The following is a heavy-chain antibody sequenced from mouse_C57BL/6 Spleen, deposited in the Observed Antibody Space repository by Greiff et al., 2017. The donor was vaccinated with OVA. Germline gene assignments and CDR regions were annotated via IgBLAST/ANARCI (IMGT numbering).Heavy chain of an antibody. CDR2: IYPGSGST. V-gene: IGHV1-55*01. CDR1: GYTFTSYW. D-gene: IGHD2-4*01. Sequence: VQLKQSGAELVKPGASVKMSCKASGYTFTSYWITWVKQRPGQGLEWIGDIYPGSGSTNYNEKFKSKATLTVDTSSSTAYMQLSSLTSEDSAVYYCARWYDYDGFAYWGQGTLVTVSA. J-gene: IGHJ3*01. CDR3: ARWYDYDGFAY.